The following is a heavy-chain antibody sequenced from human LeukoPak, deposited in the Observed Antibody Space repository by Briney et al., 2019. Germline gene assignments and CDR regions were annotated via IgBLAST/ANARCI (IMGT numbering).Heavy chain of an antibody. J-gene: IGHJ4*02. D-gene: IGHD3-16*02. Sequence: GASVKVSCKASGYTFTSYYMHWVRQAPGEGLEWMGIINPTGGSTSYAQKFQGRVTMTRDTSISTAYMELSRLRSDDTAVYYCARSPDPTLRLGELSLDAEFDYWGQGTLVTVSS. CDR3: ARSPDPTLRLGELSLDAEFDY. V-gene: IGHV1-46*01. CDR2: INPTGGST. CDR1: GYTFTSYY.